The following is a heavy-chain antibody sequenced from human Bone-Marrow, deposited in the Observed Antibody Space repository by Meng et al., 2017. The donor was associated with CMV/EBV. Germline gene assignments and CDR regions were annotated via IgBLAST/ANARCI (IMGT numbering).Heavy chain of an antibody. J-gene: IGHJ4*02. V-gene: IGHV1-2*02. Sequence: YISTGYHEQWVRQDQGQGLDWLGWINPNRGDTNYAQKFKGRVTMTRETSSSTVYMELRSLRSDDTAVYYCARCSTCYDVWSAYVFDYWGQGTLVTVSS. CDR3: ARCSTCYDVWSAYVFDY. CDR1: YISTGYH. CDR2: INPNRGDT. D-gene: IGHD3-3*01.